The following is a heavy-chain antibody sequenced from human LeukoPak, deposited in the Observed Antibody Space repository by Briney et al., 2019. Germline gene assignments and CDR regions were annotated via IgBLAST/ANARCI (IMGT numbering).Heavy chain of an antibody. D-gene: IGHD1-14*01. CDR1: GFTFSSYW. V-gene: IGHV3-7*01. J-gene: IGHJ3*02. Sequence: GGSLRLSCAASGFTFSSYWMSWVRQAPGKGLEWVANIKQDGSEKYYVDSVKGRFTISRDNVKQSLGLQMYSLRVEDTAVYYCARGPGDFDASDIWGQGTMVTVSS. CDR3: ARGPGDFDASDI. CDR2: IKQDGSEK.